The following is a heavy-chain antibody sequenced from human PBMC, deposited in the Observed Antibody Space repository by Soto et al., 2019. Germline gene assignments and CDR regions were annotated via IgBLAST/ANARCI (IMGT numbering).Heavy chain of an antibody. Sequence: GGSLRLSCAASGFTFSSYGMHWVRQAPGKGLEWVAVIWYDGSNKYYADSVKGRFTISRDNSKNTLYLQMNSLRAEDTAVYYCARDVSVETLLSVSWWLEGNDAFDIWGQGTMVTVSS. V-gene: IGHV3-33*01. D-gene: IGHD2-8*02. J-gene: IGHJ3*02. CDR2: IWYDGSNK. CDR3: ARDVSVETLLSVSWWLEGNDAFDI. CDR1: GFTFSSYG.